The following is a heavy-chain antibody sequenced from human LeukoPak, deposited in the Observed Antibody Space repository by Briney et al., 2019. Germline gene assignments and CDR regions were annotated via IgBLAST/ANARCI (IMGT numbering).Heavy chain of an antibody. J-gene: IGHJ4*02. CDR2: ILSDGSDK. CDR3: ARDRLGLETPFEVD. V-gene: IGHV3-30-3*01. Sequence: GGSLTLSCAASGFTFRNYAMHWVRQDPGKGLQWVAVILSDGSDKYFTDSGKGRFTISRDNSKNTLYLQMNRLRPEDTAVYYCARDRLGLETPFEVDWGQGTLVTVSS. D-gene: IGHD5-24*01. CDR1: GFTFRNYA.